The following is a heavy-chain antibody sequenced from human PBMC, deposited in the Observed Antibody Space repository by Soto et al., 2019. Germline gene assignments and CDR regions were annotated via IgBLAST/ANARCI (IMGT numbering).Heavy chain of an antibody. V-gene: IGHV1-69*12. CDR2: GVPVFGTP. CDR1: GDTFGTFA. Sequence: VQLVQSGAEVKKPGSSVKVSCKTSGDTFGTFAINWIRQAPGRGLEWLGGGVPVFGTPNYAPDFQGRVTIPADDSANTSFMEVISLRSDDAATYYCATTSRGYTAFFEFWGLGTLVIVSS. D-gene: IGHD5-12*01. J-gene: IGHJ4*02. CDR3: ATTSRGYTAFFEF.